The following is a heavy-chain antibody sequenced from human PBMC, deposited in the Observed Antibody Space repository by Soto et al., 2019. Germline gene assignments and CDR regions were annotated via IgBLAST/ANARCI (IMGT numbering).Heavy chain of an antibody. D-gene: IGHD6-19*01. CDR1: GFTFSSYS. V-gene: IGHV3-21*01. CDR3: ARVIAVAGTWYYYYYMDV. CDR2: ISSSSSYI. J-gene: IGHJ6*03. Sequence: GGSLRLSCAASGFTFSSYSMNWVRQAPGKGLEWVSSISSSSSYIYYADSVKGRFTISRDNAKNSLYLQMNSLRAEDTAVYYCARVIAVAGTWYYYYYMDVWGKGTTVTVSS.